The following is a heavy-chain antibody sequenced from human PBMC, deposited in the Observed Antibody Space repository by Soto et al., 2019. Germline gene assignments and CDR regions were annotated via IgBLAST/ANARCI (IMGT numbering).Heavy chain of an antibody. CDR1: GFTFSIYA. D-gene: IGHD3-22*01. CDR3: AKDLITITMIVVVITTPLDY. J-gene: IGHJ4*02. Sequence: PGGSLRLSCAASGFTFSIYAMSCVLQAPGKXLXXVSAISGSGGSTYYADSVKGRFTIYRDNSNNTLYLQMNSPRAEDTALYYCAKDLITITMIVVVITTPLDYWGQGVLVTVSS. V-gene: IGHV3-23*01. CDR2: ISGSGGST.